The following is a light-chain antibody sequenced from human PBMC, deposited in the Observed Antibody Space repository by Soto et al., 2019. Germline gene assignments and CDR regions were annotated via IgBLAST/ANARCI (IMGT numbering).Light chain of an antibody. V-gene: IGKV3-15*01. Sequence: EIVLTQSPATLSVSPGERVTLSCRASENVDINLAWYQQKPGQAPRLLIYGASTRATDMPGTFSGRGSGTEFTLTISSLRSEDFAVYYCQQYNNWSFGQGTRLEIK. J-gene: IGKJ5*01. CDR3: QQYNNWS. CDR1: ENVDIN. CDR2: GAS.